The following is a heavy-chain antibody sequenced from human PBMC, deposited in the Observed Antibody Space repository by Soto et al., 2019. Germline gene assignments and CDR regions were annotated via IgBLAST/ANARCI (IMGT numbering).Heavy chain of an antibody. CDR1: GFTFSDFD. D-gene: IGHD1-26*01. Sequence: EVQLVESGGGLVKPGGSLRLSCAVSGFTFSDFDMSWVRQAPGKGLEWVSSITSNSVYVYYADSLKGRFTISRDNAKSSLYLQMNSPTADDTAVYYCARDFSGGNYYYHGLDVWGQGTTGTGSS. V-gene: IGHV3-21*01. CDR2: ITSNSVYV. J-gene: IGHJ6*01. CDR3: ARDFSGGNYYYHGLDV.